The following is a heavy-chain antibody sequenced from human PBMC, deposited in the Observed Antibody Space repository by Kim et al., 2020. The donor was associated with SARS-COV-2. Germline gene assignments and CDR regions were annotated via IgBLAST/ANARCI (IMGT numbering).Heavy chain of an antibody. V-gene: IGHV4-59*13. CDR2: IYYSGST. CDR1: GGSISSYY. D-gene: IGHD6-19*01. CDR3: ARAAWGAVSAFDI. Sequence: SETLSLTCTVSGGSISSYYWSWIRQPPGKGLEWIGYIYYSGSTNYNPSLKSRVTISVDTSKNQFSLKLSSVTAADTAVYYCARAAWGAVSAFDIWGQGTMVTVSS. J-gene: IGHJ3*02.